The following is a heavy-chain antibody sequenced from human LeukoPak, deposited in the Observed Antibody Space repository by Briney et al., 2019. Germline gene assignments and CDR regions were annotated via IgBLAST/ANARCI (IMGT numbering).Heavy chain of an antibody. CDR1: GYTFTGYY. CDR3: ARETGRLVSRFRYMDV. Sequence: SVKVSCKASGYTFTGYYMHWVRQAPGQGLEWMGRIIPIFGTANYAQKFQGRVTITTDESTSTAYMELSSLRSEDTAVYYCARETGRLVSRFRYMDVWGKGTTVTVSS. CDR2: IIPIFGTA. V-gene: IGHV1-69*05. D-gene: IGHD3-9*01. J-gene: IGHJ6*03.